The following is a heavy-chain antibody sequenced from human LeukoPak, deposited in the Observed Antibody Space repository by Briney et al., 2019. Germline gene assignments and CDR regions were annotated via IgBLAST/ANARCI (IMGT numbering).Heavy chain of an antibody. D-gene: IGHD5-18*01. J-gene: IGHJ4*02. CDR1: GFTFSSYS. Sequence: GGALRLSCAASGFTFSSYSMNLVRQAPGKGLEWVSSIFSSSSYIYYADSVKGRLTISRDNAKNSLYLQMNSLRAEDTAVYYCPRDGGYSYGSPLDYWGQGTLVTVSS. CDR3: PRDGGYSYGSPLDY. V-gene: IGHV3-21*01. CDR2: IFSSSSYI.